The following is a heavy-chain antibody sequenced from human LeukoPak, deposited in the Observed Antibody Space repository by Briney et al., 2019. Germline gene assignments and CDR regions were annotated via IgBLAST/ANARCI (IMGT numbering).Heavy chain of an antibody. V-gene: IGHV1-2*02. D-gene: IGHD5-18*01. Sequence: ASVKVSCKASGYTFTGYYMHWVRQAPGQGLEWMGWINPNSGGTNYAQKFQGGVTMTRDTSISTAYMELSRLRSDDTAVYYCARDGSGGYSYGSHYYYGMDVWGQGTTVTVSS. CDR3: ARDGSGGYSYGSHYYYGMDV. J-gene: IGHJ6*02. CDR2: INPNSGGT. CDR1: GYTFTGYY.